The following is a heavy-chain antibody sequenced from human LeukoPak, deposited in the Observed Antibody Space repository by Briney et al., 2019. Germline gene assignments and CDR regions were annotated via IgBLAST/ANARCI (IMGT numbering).Heavy chain of an antibody. CDR3: ARVLTGDNTYYYDSSGLSGNWFDP. Sequence: PSETLSLTCTVSGGSISSYYWSWIRQPPGKGREWVGYIYYSGSTNYNPSLKSRVTISVDTSKNQFSLKLSSVTAADTAVYYCARVLTGDNTYYYDSSGLSGNWFDPWGQGTLVTVSS. D-gene: IGHD3-22*01. J-gene: IGHJ5*02. CDR2: IYYSGST. CDR1: GGSISSYY. V-gene: IGHV4-59*01.